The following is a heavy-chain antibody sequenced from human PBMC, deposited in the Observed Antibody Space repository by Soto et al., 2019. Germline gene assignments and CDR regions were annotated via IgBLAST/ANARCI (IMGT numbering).Heavy chain of an antibody. CDR2: INHSGST. Sequence: SETLSLTCAVYGGSFSGYFWSWIRQPPGKGLEWIGEINHSGSTNYNPSLKSRVTISVDTSKNQFSLKLSSVTAADTAVYYCARGSWGYYDSSGYSDYWGQGTLVTVSS. V-gene: IGHV4-34*01. D-gene: IGHD3-22*01. CDR1: GGSFSGYF. J-gene: IGHJ4*02. CDR3: ARGSWGYYDSSGYSDY.